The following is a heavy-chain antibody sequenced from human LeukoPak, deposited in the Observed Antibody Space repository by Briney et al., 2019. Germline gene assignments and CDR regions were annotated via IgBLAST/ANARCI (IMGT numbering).Heavy chain of an antibody. CDR3: ARGPPSYYYDSSGYYSYYYYYYMDV. V-gene: IGHV4-4*07. Sequence: PETLSLTCTVSGDSISRYYWSWIRQPAGKGLEWIGRIYNGGIITYNPSLKSRVTISVDTSKNQFSLKLSSVTAADTAVYYCARGPPSYYYDSSGYYSYYYYYYMDVWGKGTTVTISS. CDR1: GDSISRYY. J-gene: IGHJ6*03. CDR2: IYNGGII. D-gene: IGHD3-22*01.